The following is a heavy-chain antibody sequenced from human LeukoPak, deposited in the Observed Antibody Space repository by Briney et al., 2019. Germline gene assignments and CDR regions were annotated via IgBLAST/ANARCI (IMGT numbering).Heavy chain of an antibody. CDR2: ISGSGSST. CDR3: EKTHREWLLLGYFDY. CDR1: GFTFSIHA. Sequence: PGGSLRPSHPPAGFTFSIHATSWVRQAPGKGRGWVSAISGSGSSTYYADSVKGRFTISRDNSKNTLYLQMNSLRAEDTAVYYCEKTHREWLLLGYFDYWGQGTLVTVSS. D-gene: IGHD3-22*01. V-gene: IGHV3-23*01. J-gene: IGHJ4*02.